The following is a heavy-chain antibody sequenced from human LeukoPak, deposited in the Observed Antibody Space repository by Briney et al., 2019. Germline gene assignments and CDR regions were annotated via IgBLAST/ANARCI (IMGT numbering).Heavy chain of an antibody. V-gene: IGHV3-48*03. CDR2: ISSSGSTI. CDR3: ARRFDI. Sequence: GGSLRLSCAASGFTFSSYEMNWVRQAPGKGLEWVSYISSSGSTIYYADSVKGRFTISRDDAKNSLYLQVNYLRAEDTAVFSLARRFDIWGQGRMVTVSS. CDR1: GFTFSSYE. J-gene: IGHJ3*02.